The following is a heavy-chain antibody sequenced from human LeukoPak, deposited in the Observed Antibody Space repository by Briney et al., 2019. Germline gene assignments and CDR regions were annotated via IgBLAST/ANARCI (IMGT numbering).Heavy chain of an antibody. D-gene: IGHD6-13*01. J-gene: IGHJ6*03. CDR2: ISSSSSYI. CDR3: ARDPRPPGIAAAGTVPYMDV. V-gene: IGHV3-21*01. CDR1: GFTFSSYS. Sequence: GGPLRLSCAASGFTFSSYSMNWVRQAPGKGLEWVSSISSSSSYIYYADSVKGRFTISRDNAKNSLYLQMNSLRAEDTAVYYCARDPRPPGIAAAGTVPYMDVWGKGTTVTVSS.